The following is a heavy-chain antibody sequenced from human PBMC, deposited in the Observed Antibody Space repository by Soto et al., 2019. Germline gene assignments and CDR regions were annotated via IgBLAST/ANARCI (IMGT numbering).Heavy chain of an antibody. CDR2: ISSSGSTI. D-gene: IGHD3-10*01. CDR3: SRNFRGSGNH. J-gene: IGHJ4*01. Sequence: GGSLRLSCAASGFTFSSYEMNWVRQAPGKGLEWVSYISSSGSTIYYADSVKGRFTISRDNAKNSLYLQMNSLRAEDTAVYYWSRNFRGSGNHWGQGTLGTLAS. CDR1: GFTFSSYE. V-gene: IGHV3-48*03.